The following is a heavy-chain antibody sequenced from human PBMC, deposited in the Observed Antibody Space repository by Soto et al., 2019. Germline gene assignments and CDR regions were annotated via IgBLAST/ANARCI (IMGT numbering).Heavy chain of an antibody. CDR3: ARESPSSQWLPTRYFDY. D-gene: IGHD6-19*01. Sequence: VGSLRLSCVGSGFTLSTYSINWVRQAPGKGLEWVSSISSRSDIYYADSVKGRFTVSRDNAKNSLFLQMNSLREEDTAVYYCARESPSSQWLPTRYFDYWGQGTLVTVSS. CDR1: GFTLSTYS. J-gene: IGHJ4*02. V-gene: IGHV3-21*01. CDR2: ISSRSDI.